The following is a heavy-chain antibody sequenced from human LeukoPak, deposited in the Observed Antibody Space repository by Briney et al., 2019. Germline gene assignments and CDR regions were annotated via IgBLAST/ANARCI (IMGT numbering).Heavy chain of an antibody. V-gene: IGHV3-74*01. Sequence: GGSLRLSCAASGFTFSSYWMHWVRQAPGKGLVWVSRINSDGSSTSYADSVKGRFTISRDNAKNALYLQMNSLRAEDTAVYYCARSYYYDSSGYYGNYYGMDVWGQGTTVTVSS. CDR3: ARSYYYDSSGYYGNYYGMDV. D-gene: IGHD3-22*01. J-gene: IGHJ6*02. CDR2: INSDGSST. CDR1: GFTFSSYW.